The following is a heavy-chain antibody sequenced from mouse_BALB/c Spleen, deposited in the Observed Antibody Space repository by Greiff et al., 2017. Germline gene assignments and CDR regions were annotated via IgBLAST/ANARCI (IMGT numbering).Heavy chain of an antibody. CDR3: ARGAGAVDY. J-gene: IGHJ2*01. CDR2: IDPSDSYT. Sequence: QVQLQQPGAELVKPGASVKLSCKASGYTFTSYWMHWVKQRPGQGLEWIGEIDPSDSYTNYNQKFKGKATLTVDKSSSTAYMQLSSLTSEDSAVYYCARGAGAVDYWGQGTTLTVSS. V-gene: IGHV1-69*02. CDR1: GYTFTSYW.